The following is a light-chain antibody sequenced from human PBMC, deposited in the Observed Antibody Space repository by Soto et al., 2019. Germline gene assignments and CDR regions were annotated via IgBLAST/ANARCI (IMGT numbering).Light chain of an antibody. Sequence: EIVMTQSPATLSVSLGDRATLSCRASQSVGSYLAWYQQKPGQAPRLLIYGASTRATGIPARFSGSGSETDFTLTISSLQSEDFAVYYCQQYGVSRTFGQGTKVEV. CDR3: QQYGVSRT. CDR2: GAS. CDR1: QSVGSY. V-gene: IGKV3-15*01. J-gene: IGKJ1*01.